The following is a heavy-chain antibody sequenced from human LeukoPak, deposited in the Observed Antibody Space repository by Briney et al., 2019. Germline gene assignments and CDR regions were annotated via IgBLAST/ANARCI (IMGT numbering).Heavy chain of an antibody. CDR3: ARDIVVVVAATRGSYYYGMDV. D-gene: IGHD2-15*01. CDR2: IYYSRST. Sequence: SETLSLTCTVSGGSISSSSYYWGWIRQPPGKGLEWIGSIYYSRSTYYNPSLKSRVTISVDTSKNQFSLKLSSVTAADTAVYYCARDIVVVVAATRGSYYYGMDVWGQGTTVTVSS. V-gene: IGHV4-39*01. J-gene: IGHJ6*02. CDR1: GGSISSSSYY.